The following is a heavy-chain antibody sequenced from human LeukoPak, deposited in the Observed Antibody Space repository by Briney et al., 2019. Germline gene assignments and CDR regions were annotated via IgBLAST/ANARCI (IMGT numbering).Heavy chain of an antibody. V-gene: IGHV4-59*08. CDR3: ARVGAAGPPDFDY. Sequence: SETLSLTCTVSGGSISSYYWSWIRQPPGKGLEWIGYIYYSGSTNYNPSLKSRVTISVDTSKNQFSLKLSSVTAADTAVYYCARVGAAGPPDFDYWGQGTLVTVSS. D-gene: IGHD6-13*01. J-gene: IGHJ4*02. CDR2: IYYSGST. CDR1: GGSISSYY.